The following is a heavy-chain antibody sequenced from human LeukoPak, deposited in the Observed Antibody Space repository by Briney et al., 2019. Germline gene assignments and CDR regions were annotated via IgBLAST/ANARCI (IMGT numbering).Heavy chain of an antibody. CDR1: GFTFSSYS. Sequence: PGGSLRLSCAASGFTFSSYSMNWVRQAPGKGLEWVSSISSSSSYIYYADSVKGRFTISRDNAKNSLYLQMNSLRAEDTAVYYCARDQGVAGTRPLGMDVWGQGTTVTVSS. J-gene: IGHJ6*02. CDR2: ISSSSSYI. CDR3: ARDQGVAGTRPLGMDV. D-gene: IGHD6-19*01. V-gene: IGHV3-21*01.